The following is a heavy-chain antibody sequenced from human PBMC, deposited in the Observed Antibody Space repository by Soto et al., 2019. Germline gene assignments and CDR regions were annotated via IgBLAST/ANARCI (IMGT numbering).Heavy chain of an antibody. Sequence: GGSLRLSCAASGFTFSSYAMSWVRQAPGKGLEWVSAISGSGGSTYYADSVKGRFTISRDNSKNTLYLQMNSLRAEDTAVYYCATRTVRHVDRFFLGFDHWGKGTLVTVDS. J-gene: IGHJ4*02. CDR2: ISGSGGST. V-gene: IGHV3-23*01. CDR3: ATRTVRHVDRFFLGFDH. D-gene: IGHD1-1*01. CDR1: GFTFSSYA.